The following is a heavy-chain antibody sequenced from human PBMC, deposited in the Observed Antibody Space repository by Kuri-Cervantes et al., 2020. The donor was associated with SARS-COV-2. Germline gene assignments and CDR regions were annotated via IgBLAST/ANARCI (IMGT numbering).Heavy chain of an antibody. CDR1: GFSLSTSGVR. Sequence: SGPTLVKPTQTLTLTCTFSGFSLSTSGVRASWIRQPPGKALEWLARIDWDDDKYYSTSLRTRLTISKDTSKNQVVLTMTNVDPVDTATYYCARVQATTVIADFWGQGTLVTVSS. CDR2: IDWDDDK. D-gene: IGHD4-11*01. V-gene: IGHV2-70*04. J-gene: IGHJ4*02. CDR3: ARVQATTVIADF.